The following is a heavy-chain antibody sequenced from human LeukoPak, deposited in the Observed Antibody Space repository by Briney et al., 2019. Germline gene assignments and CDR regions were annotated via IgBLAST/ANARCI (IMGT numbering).Heavy chain of an antibody. CDR1: GFTFSNNA. CDR3: AKSFQLWASFDY. Sequence: QAGGSLRLSCAASGFTFSNNAMNWVRQAPGRGLEWVSTISGSGNSAYYADSVRGRFTVSRDNSKDTLYLQMNSLRAEDTAVYYCAKSFQLWASFDYWGQGSLVTVSS. CDR2: ISGSGNSA. D-gene: IGHD5-18*01. J-gene: IGHJ4*02. V-gene: IGHV3-23*01.